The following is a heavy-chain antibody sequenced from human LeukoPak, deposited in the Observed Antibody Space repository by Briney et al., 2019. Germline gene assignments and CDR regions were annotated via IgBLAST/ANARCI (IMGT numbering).Heavy chain of an antibody. D-gene: IGHD6-19*01. V-gene: IGHV1-2*02. CDR2: INPNSGGT. CDR3: ARVRAVSHYYHYMDV. J-gene: IGHJ6*03. Sequence: ASVKVSCKACGYTFTGYYMHWVRQAPGQGLEWMGWINPNSGGTNYAQKFQGRVAMTRHTSISTAYLELSRLRSDDTAMYYCARVRAVSHYYHYMDVWGKGTTVPVSS. CDR1: GYTFTGYY.